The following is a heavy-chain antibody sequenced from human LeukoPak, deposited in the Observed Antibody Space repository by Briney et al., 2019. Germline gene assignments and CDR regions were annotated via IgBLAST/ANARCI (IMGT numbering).Heavy chain of an antibody. D-gene: IGHD3-22*01. CDR3: AKDREGSGYPGAFDI. V-gene: IGHV3-23*01. CDR1: GFTFSSYA. Sequence: GGSLRLSCAASGFTFSSYAMSWVRQAPGKGLEWVSAISGSGGSTYYADSVKGRFTISRDNSKITLYLQMNSLRAEDTAVYYCAKDREGSGYPGAFDIWGQGTMDTVSS. CDR2: ISGSGGST. J-gene: IGHJ3*02.